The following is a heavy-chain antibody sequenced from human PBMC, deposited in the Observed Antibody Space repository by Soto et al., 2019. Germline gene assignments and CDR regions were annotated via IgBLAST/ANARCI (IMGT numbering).Heavy chain of an antibody. D-gene: IGHD2-2*01. V-gene: IGHV4-4*02. CDR3: ARARQYCSSSSCYLDP. CDR1: GASISSNNW. J-gene: IGHJ5*02. Sequence: PSETLSLTCVVSGASISSNNWLYWILQPPWKGLEWIGEIHHSGSTNYNPSLKSRVTISVDKSKNQSSLKLNSVTAADTAVYYCARARQYCSSSSCYLDPWGQGTLVTVSS. CDR2: IHHSGST.